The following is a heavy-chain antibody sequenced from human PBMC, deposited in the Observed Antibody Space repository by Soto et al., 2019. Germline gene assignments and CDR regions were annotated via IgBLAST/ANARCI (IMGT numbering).Heavy chain of an antibody. V-gene: IGHV4-30-4*08. CDR1: GGSISSGGYY. J-gene: IGHJ5*02. CDR3: ARERPDGARLDP. Sequence: TSETLSLTCPVSGGSISSGGYYWSWIRQPPGKGLEWIGYIYYSGSTYYNPSLKSRVTISVDTSKNQFSLKLSSVTAADTAVYYCARERPDGARLDPWGQGTLVTVSS. CDR2: IYYSGST. D-gene: IGHD6-6*01.